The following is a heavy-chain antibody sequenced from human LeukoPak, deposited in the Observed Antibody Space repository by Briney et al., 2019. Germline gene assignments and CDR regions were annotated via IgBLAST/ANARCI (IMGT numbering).Heavy chain of an antibody. Sequence: PGGSLRLSCAASGFTFSSYEMNWVRQAPGKGLEWVPYISSSGSTIYYADSVKGRFTISRDNAKNSLYLQMNSLRAEDTAVYYCARGGAAADYYYMDVWGKGTTVTVSS. CDR1: GFTFSSYE. D-gene: IGHD6-13*01. CDR3: ARGGAAADYYYMDV. CDR2: ISSSGSTI. V-gene: IGHV3-48*03. J-gene: IGHJ6*03.